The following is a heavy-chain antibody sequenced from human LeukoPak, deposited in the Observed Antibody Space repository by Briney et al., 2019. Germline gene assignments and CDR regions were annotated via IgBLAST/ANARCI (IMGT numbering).Heavy chain of an antibody. CDR1: GGSISSSSYY. CDR2: IYYSGST. V-gene: IGHV4-39*07. CDR3: ARTDAFWSGGYFHDY. J-gene: IGHJ4*02. D-gene: IGHD3-3*01. Sequence: PSETLSLTCTVSGGSISSSSYYWGWIRQPPGMGLEWNGSIYYSGSTYYNPSLKSRVTISGDTSKNQFSLKLSSVTAADTAVYYCARTDAFWSGGYFHDYWGQGTLVTVSS.